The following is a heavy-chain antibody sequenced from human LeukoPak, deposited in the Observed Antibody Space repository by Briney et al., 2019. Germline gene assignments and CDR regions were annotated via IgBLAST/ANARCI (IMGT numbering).Heavy chain of an antibody. V-gene: IGHV1-2*02. Sequence: ASVRVSCKASGYTFSGYYMHWVRQAPGQGLEWMGWINPNSGDTNYAQKFQGRVTMTRDTSISTAYMELRRLRSDDTAIYYCARDPFEQQFVLFGAAPDYWGQGTLVTVSS. CDR1: GYTFSGYY. D-gene: IGHD2-8*01. CDR2: INPNSGDT. J-gene: IGHJ4*02. CDR3: ARDPFEQQFVLFGAAPDY.